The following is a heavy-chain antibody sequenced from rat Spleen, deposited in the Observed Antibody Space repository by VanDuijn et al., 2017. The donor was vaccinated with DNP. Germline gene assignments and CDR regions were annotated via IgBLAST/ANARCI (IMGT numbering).Heavy chain of an antibody. CDR3: ARQEGRRYAMDA. V-gene: IGHV5-19*01. D-gene: IGHD1-11*01. Sequence: EVQLVETGGGLVQPGRSLKLSCAASGFTFSNCGMHWIRQAPTKGLEWVASISPNNGSTYYRDSVKGRFTISRDNAKSTLYLQMDSLTSEDTATYHCARQEGRRYAMDAWGQGTSVTVSS. CDR2: ISPNNGST. J-gene: IGHJ4*01. CDR1: GFTFSNCG.